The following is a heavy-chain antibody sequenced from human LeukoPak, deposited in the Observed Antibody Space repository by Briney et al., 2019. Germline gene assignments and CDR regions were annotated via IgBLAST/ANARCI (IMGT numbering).Heavy chain of an antibody. CDR2: ISYDGSNK. CDR1: GFTFSNYA. J-gene: IGHJ4*02. V-gene: IGHV3-30*04. CDR3: ARDSRQQLSFDY. Sequence: GGSLRLSCAASGFTFSNYAMHWVRQAPGKGLEWVAVISYDGSNKYYADSVKGRFTISRDNSKNTLYLQMNSLRAEDTAVYYCARDSRQQLSFDYWGQGTLVTVSS. D-gene: IGHD6-13*01.